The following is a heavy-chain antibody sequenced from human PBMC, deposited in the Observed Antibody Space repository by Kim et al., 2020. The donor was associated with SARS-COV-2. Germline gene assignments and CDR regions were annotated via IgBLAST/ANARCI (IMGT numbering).Heavy chain of an antibody. J-gene: IGHJ4*02. V-gene: IGHV5-51*01. D-gene: IGHD5-18*01. CDR3: ARHRDTAMVTSPFDY. Sequence: PSFQGQVTISADKSISTAYLQWSSLKASDTAMYYCARHRDTAMVTSPFDYWGQGTLVTVSS.